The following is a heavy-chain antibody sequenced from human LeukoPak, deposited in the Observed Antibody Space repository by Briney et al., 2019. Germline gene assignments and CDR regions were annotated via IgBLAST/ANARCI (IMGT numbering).Heavy chain of an antibody. CDR3: ARDATTLTRGAFDI. V-gene: IGHV4-59*01. Sequence: PSETLSLTCTVSGGSISSYYWSWIRQPPGKGLEWIGYIYYSGSTNYNPSLKSRVTISVDTSKNQFSLKPSSVTAADTAVYYCARDATTLTRGAFDIWGQGTMVTVSS. CDR1: GGSISSYY. D-gene: IGHD1-1*01. J-gene: IGHJ3*02. CDR2: IYYSGST.